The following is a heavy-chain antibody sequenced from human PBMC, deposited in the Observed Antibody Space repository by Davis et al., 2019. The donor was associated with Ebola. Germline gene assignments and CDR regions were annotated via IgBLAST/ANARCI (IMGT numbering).Heavy chain of an antibody. CDR3: ARDGEDGYNGGDPFDY. CDR2: IWYDGSNK. Sequence: PGGSLRLSCAASGFTFSSYGMHWVRQAPGKGLEWVAVIWYDGSNKYYADSVKGRFTISRDNSKNTLYLQMNSLRVDDTAVYYCARDGEDGYNGGDPFDYWGQGTLVTVSS. J-gene: IGHJ4*02. V-gene: IGHV3-33*01. D-gene: IGHD1-26*01. CDR1: GFTFSSYG.